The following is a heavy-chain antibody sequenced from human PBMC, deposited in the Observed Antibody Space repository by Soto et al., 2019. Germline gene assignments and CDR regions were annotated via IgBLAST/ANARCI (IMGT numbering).Heavy chain of an antibody. CDR2: IWYDGSNK. CDR3: ARSTIFGVVPGYGMDV. J-gene: IGHJ6*02. CDR1: GFTFSSYG. V-gene: IGHV3-33*01. D-gene: IGHD3-3*01. Sequence: GGSLRLSCAASGFTFSSYGMHWVRQAPGKGLEWVAVIWYDGSNKYYADSVKGRFTISRDNSKNTLYLQMNSLRAEDTAVYYCARSTIFGVVPGYGMDVWGQGTTVTVSS.